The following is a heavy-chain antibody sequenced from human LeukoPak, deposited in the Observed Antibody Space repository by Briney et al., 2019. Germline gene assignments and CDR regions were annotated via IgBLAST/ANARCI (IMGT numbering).Heavy chain of an antibody. V-gene: IGHV3-21*01. CDR3: ARETYNDFWSGLNWFDP. CDR2: ISPSSSSI. D-gene: IGHD3-3*01. CDR1: EFTFSVYT. J-gene: IGHJ5*02. Sequence: PGGSLRLSYTASEFTFSVYTMNWVRQAPGKGLEWVSSISPSSSSIYYADSVRGRFTVSRDNAKKSLSLQMNSLRVEDTAIYYCARETYNDFWSGLNWFDPWGQGTLVTVSS.